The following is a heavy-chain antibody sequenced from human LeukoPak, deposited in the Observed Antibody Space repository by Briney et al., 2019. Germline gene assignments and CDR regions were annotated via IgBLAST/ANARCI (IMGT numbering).Heavy chain of an antibody. CDR3: ARGPWNCFDSSGYYFVNWFDR. J-gene: IGHJ5*02. D-gene: IGHD3-22*01. Sequence: ASVKLTCKASGYTFTSYALNWLRQPPGQGLEWMGWINTNTGNPTYAQGFTGRFVFSLNTSVRTSYLQISRLKAEDTAVYYCARGPWNCFDSSGYYFVNWFDRWGQGTLVTVSS. V-gene: IGHV7-4-1*02. CDR1: GYTFTSYA. CDR2: INTNTGNP.